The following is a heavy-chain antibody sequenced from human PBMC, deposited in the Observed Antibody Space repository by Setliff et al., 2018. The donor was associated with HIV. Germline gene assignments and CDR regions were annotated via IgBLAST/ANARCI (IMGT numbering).Heavy chain of an antibody. CDR2: INPNSGDT. J-gene: IGHJ3*01. Sequence: RASVKVSCKASGYTFTGYYIHWVRQAPGQGLEWVGRINPNSGDTNYAQKFQGRVTMTRDTSINTAYMDLGRLRSDDTAVYYCARRGVGTSDAFDLWGQGTMVTVS. CDR3: ARRGVGTSDAFDL. V-gene: IGHV1-2*06. D-gene: IGHD2-8*01. CDR1: GYTFTGYY.